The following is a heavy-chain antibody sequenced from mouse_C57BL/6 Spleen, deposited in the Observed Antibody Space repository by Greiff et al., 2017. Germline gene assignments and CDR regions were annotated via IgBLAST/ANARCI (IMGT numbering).Heavy chain of an antibody. CDR3: AGYYYGSSYVAY. D-gene: IGHD1-1*01. CDR2: IHPNSGST. J-gene: IGHJ3*01. CDR1: GYTFTSYW. V-gene: IGHV1-64*01. Sequence: VQLQQPGAELVKPGASVKLSCKASGYTFTSYWMHWVKQRPGQGLEWIGMIHPNSGSTNYNEKFKSKATLTVDKSSSTAYMQLSSLTSEDSAVYYCAGYYYGSSYVAYWGQGTLVTVSA.